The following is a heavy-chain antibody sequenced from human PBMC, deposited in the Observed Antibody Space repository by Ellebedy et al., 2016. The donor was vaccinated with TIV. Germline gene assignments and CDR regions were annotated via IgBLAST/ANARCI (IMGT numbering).Heavy chain of an antibody. CDR3: AREFLGTPIRYPGMDF. Sequence: PGGSLRLSCAVSGFTFSTYAMHWVRQAPGKGLEWVAVIWYAGSHDYYADSVKGRFTVSRDNHNNAMYLQMKCLRVDDTAVYYCAREFLGTPIRYPGMDFWGQGTLVTVSS. J-gene: IGHJ4*02. CDR2: IWYAGSHD. V-gene: IGHV3-33*01. D-gene: IGHD3-9*01. CDR1: GFTFSTYA.